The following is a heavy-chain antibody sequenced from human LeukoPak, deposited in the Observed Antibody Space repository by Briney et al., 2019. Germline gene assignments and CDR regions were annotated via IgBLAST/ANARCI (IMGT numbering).Heavy chain of an antibody. CDR3: ASLTDIEAGAVRC. Sequence: TTGGSLRLSCAASGFTFSSYSMSWVRLAPGKGLEWVSSISSSSSYIYYADSVKGRFTISRDNAKNSLYLQMNSLRAEDTAVYYYASLTDIEAGAVRCWGQGTLATVSS. CDR2: ISSSSSYI. J-gene: IGHJ4*02. D-gene: IGHD1-26*01. CDR1: GFTFSSYS. V-gene: IGHV3-21*01.